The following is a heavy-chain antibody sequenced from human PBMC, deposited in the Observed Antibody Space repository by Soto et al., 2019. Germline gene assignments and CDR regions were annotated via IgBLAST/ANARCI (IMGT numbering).Heavy chain of an antibody. Sequence: QVQLVQSGAEVKKPGSSVKVSCKASGGTFSSYTISWVRQAPGQGLEWMGRIIPILGIANYAQKFQGRVTITADKSTSTAYMELSSLRSEDTAVYYCARDVAVVVIRLQGWFDPWGQGTLVTVSS. CDR3: ARDVAVVVIRLQGWFDP. CDR1: GGTFSSYT. D-gene: IGHD3-22*01. V-gene: IGHV1-69*08. J-gene: IGHJ5*02. CDR2: IIPILGIA.